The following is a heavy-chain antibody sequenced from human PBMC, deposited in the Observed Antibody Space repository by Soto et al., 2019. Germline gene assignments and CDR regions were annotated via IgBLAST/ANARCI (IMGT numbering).Heavy chain of an antibody. J-gene: IGHJ3*02. Sequence: EVQLVESGGGLVQPGGSLRLSCAASGFTFSSYAMHWVRQAPGKGLEYVSAISSNGGSTYYANSVKGRFTISRDNSKNTLYLQMGSLRAEDMAVYYCARVDTMVRGVNAFDIWGQGTMVTVSS. CDR3: ARVDTMVRGVNAFDI. V-gene: IGHV3-64*01. D-gene: IGHD3-10*01. CDR2: ISSNGGST. CDR1: GFTFSSYA.